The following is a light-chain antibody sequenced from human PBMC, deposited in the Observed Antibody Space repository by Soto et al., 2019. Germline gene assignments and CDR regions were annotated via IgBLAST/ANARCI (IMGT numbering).Light chain of an antibody. CDR2: GAS. V-gene: IGKV3-15*01. J-gene: IGKJ1*01. Sequence: EIVMSQSPGTLSVSPGDRATLSCRASLSVSTNLAWYQQKPGQAPRLLIYGASTRASGISARFSGSGSGTEFSLTISSLQSEDFAVYYCQQYNSWPRTFGQGTKVDIK. CDR3: QQYNSWPRT. CDR1: LSVSTN.